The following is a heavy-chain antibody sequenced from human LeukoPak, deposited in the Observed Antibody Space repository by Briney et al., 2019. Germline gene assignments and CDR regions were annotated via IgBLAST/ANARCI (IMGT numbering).Heavy chain of an antibody. D-gene: IGHD3-3*01. J-gene: IGHJ4*02. CDR1: GYTFTGHY. CDR2: INPNSGGT. Sequence: ASVKVSCKASGYTFTGHYMHWVRQAPGQGLEWMGWINPNSGGTNYAQKFQGRVTMTRDTSISTAYMELSRLRSDDTAVYYCARDLRFLEGPIGNYFDYWGQGTLVTVSS. V-gene: IGHV1-2*02. CDR3: ARDLRFLEGPIGNYFDY.